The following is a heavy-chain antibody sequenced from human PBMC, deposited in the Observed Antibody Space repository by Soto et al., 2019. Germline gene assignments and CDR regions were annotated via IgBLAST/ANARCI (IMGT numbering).Heavy chain of an antibody. J-gene: IGHJ4*03. D-gene: IGHD2-15*01. CDR1: GFRFSDHY. V-gene: IGHV3-11*01. CDR3: PTRSGALAASFHCYF. CDR2: ISSGSSTI. Sequence: PWWSLRLSCASAGFRFSDHYMTWIRHAPGNGLEWVSDISSGSSTIYYAHSLKCRFTISRGNAKTSLYLHMNSLRADDTSWHYFPTRSGALAASFHCYF.